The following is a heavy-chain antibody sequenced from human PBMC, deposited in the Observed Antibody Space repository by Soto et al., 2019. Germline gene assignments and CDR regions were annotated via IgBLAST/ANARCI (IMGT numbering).Heavy chain of an antibody. Sequence: SETLSLTCTFSGGSISSYYWSWIRQPPGKGLEWIGYIYYSGSTNYNPSLKSRVTISVDTSKNQFSLKLSSVTAADTAVYYCARSGYSYGYMEFDYWGQGTLVTISS. CDR3: ARSGYSYGYMEFDY. V-gene: IGHV4-59*01. D-gene: IGHD5-18*01. J-gene: IGHJ4*02. CDR2: IYYSGST. CDR1: GGSISSYY.